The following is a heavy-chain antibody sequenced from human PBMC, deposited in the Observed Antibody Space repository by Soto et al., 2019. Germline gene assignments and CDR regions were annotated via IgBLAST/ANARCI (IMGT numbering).Heavy chain of an antibody. CDR1: GGPFSRSP. J-gene: IGHJ6*02. Sequence: QVQLVQSGAEVKKPGSSVKVSCKASGGPFSRSPFTWVRQPPGQGLEGRGRIIPILDIPNYAQNFQGRVTITADKSTSTAYMELSSLTSDDTAVYYCASHFTGVLVLGASPPGGDNYGWDVWGQGTTVTASS. CDR3: ASHFTGVLVLGASPPGGDNYGWDV. V-gene: IGHV1-69*02. D-gene: IGHD2-15*01. CDR2: IIPILDIP.